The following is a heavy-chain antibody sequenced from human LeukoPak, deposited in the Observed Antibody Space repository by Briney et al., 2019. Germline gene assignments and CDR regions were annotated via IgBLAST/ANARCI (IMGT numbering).Heavy chain of an antibody. CDR3: ARRDGYCSSTSCYADYYYGMDV. D-gene: IGHD2-2*01. J-gene: IGHJ6*02. V-gene: IGHV1-2*06. CDR2: INPNSGGT. CDR1: GYTFTGYY. Sequence: ASVKVSCKASGYTFTGYYMHWVRQAPGQGLEWMGRINPNSGGTNYAQKFQGRVTMTRDTSISTAYLQWSSLKASDTAMYYCARRDGYCSSTSCYADYYYGMDVWGQGTTVTVSS.